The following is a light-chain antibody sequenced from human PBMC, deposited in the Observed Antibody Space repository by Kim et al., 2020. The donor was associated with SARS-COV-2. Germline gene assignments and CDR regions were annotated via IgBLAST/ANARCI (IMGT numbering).Light chain of an antibody. Sequence: GQAITICCTGTSSDVGSYNYVSWYQQQPGKAPKLMIYNVSKRPSGVSNRFSGSKSGNTAFMTISGLQAEDEADYYCSSYTSSSTYVFGTGTKVTVL. CDR3: SSYTSSSTYV. CDR1: SSDVGSYNY. CDR2: NVS. V-gene: IGLV2-14*03. J-gene: IGLJ1*01.